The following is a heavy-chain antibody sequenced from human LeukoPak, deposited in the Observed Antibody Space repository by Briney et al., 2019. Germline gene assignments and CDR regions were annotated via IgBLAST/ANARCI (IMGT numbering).Heavy chain of an antibody. CDR3: ATGTDYYDSSGYSL. CDR2: FGPEDGET. V-gene: IGHV1-24*01. Sequence: ASVKVSCTVSGYTLTELSMHWVRQAPGKGLEWMGGFGPEDGETIYAQKFQGRVTMTEDTSTDTAYMELSSLRSEDPAVYYCATGTDYYDSSGYSLWGQGTLVTVSS. J-gene: IGHJ4*02. D-gene: IGHD3-22*01. CDR1: GYTLTELS.